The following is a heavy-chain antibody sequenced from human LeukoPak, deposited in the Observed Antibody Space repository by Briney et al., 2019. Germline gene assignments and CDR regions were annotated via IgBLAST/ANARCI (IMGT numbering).Heavy chain of an antibody. CDR1: GGSSSGYY. D-gene: IGHD5-18*01. CDR3: ADRGYSYGRPFDY. Sequence: SETLSLTCAVYGGSSSGYYWSWIRQPPGKGLEWIGEINHSGSTNYNPSLKSRVTISVDTSKNQFSLKLSSVTAADTAVYYCADRGYSYGRPFDYWGQGTLVTVSS. CDR2: INHSGST. V-gene: IGHV4-34*01. J-gene: IGHJ4*02.